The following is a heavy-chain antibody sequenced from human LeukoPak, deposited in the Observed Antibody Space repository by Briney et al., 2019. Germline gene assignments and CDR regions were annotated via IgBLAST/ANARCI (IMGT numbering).Heavy chain of an antibody. CDR3: AKTVTPGGHYYRGMDV. Sequence: PGGSLRLSCAASGFTVSSYYMSWVRQAPGKGLEWVSAISGSGSSTYYADSVKGRFTISRDNSKNTLYLQMGSLRAEDTAVYYCAKTVTPGGHYYRGMDVWGQGTTVTVSS. J-gene: IGHJ6*02. D-gene: IGHD4-17*01. CDR1: GFTVSSYY. CDR2: ISGSGSST. V-gene: IGHV3-23*01.